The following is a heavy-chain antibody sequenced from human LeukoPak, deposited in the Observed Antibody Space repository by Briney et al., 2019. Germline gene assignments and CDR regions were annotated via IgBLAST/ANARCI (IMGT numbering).Heavy chain of an antibody. Sequence: SSETLSLTCAVYGGSFSGYYWSWIRQPPGKGLEWIGEINYSGSTNYNPSLKSRVTISVDTSKNQFSLKLSSVTAADTAVYYCARRGIAAAGMGFVRGWFDPWGQGALVTVSS. CDR3: ARRGIAAAGMGFVRGWFDP. CDR1: GGSFSGYY. CDR2: INYSGST. D-gene: IGHD6-13*01. V-gene: IGHV4-34*01. J-gene: IGHJ5*02.